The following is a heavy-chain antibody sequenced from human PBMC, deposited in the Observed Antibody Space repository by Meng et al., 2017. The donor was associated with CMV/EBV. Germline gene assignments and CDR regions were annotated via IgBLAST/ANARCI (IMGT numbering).Heavy chain of an antibody. CDR3: ARCVDPTTVENWFDT. J-gene: IGHJ5*02. Sequence: ASVKVSCKASGYTFTSYDINWVRQATGQGLEWMGWMNPNSGNTGYAQKFQGRVTMTRNTPISTAYMELSSLRSEDTAVYYCARCVDPTTVENWFDTWGQGTLVTVSS. D-gene: IGHD4-23*01. CDR1: GYTFTSYD. V-gene: IGHV1-8*01. CDR2: MNPNSGNT.